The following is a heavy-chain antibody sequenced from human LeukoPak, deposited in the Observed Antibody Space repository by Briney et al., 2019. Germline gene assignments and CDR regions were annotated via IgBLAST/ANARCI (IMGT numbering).Heavy chain of an antibody. V-gene: IGHV3-9*01. J-gene: IGHJ4*02. CDR1: GFTFDEYA. D-gene: IGHD3-22*01. CDR3: AKDTYYYDSSGPGFDY. Sequence: PGGSLRLSCAASGFTFDEYAMHWVRQAPGKGLEWVSGISWNSGSIGYAASVKGRFTISRDNAKNSLYLQMNSLRAEDTAVYYCAKDTYYYDSSGPGFDYWGQGTLVTVSS. CDR2: ISWNSGSI.